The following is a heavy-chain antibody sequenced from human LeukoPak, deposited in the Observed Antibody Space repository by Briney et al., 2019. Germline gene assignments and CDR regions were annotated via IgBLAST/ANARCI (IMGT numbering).Heavy chain of an antibody. CDR2: IVYSGTT. CDR3: ARHEVHPNFDS. J-gene: IGHJ4*02. CDR1: GGSITINNYY. V-gene: IGHV4-39*01. Sequence: PSETLSLTCTVSGGSITINNYYWAWLRQPPGQGLEWIGSIVYSGTTYYGPSLKRQVTISVDTSKKQFSLHLISVTAADTAVYYCARHEVHPNFDSWGQGTLVTVSS.